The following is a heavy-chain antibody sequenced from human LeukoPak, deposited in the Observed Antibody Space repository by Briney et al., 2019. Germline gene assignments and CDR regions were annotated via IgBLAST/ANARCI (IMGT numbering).Heavy chain of an antibody. D-gene: IGHD2-21*02. CDR2: IYYSGST. CDR3: ASKWFCGGDCYYQIDF. V-gene: IGHV4-39*01. CDR1: GGSISSSSYY. J-gene: IGHJ4*02. Sequence: SETLSLTCAVSGGSISSSSYYWGWIRQPPGKGLEWIGSIYYSGSTYYNPSLKSRVTLSVDTSKNQFSLKLSSVTAADTAVYYCASKWFCGGDCYYQIDFWGQGTLVTVSS.